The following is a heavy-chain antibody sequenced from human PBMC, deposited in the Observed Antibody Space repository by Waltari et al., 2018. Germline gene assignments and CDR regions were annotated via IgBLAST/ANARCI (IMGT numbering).Heavy chain of an antibody. CDR1: GYSISNNYY. V-gene: IGHV4-38-2*02. Sequence: QVQLQESGPGLVKPSETLSLICTVSGYSISNNYYWAWIRQSPGKGPGWIGSCYYSGRTSYTPTLKRRVTISLDTSKNQIPRKLTSVTAADTAVYYCARGWEFSHYYYYFMDRWGKGTTVTVSS. CDR3: ARGWEFSHYYYYFMDR. D-gene: IGHD1-26*01. CDR2: CYYSGRT. J-gene: IGHJ6*03.